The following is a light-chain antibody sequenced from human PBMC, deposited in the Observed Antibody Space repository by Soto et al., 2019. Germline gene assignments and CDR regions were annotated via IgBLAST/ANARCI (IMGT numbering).Light chain of an antibody. Sequence: QSVLTQPASVSGSPGQSITISCTGTSSDIGGYKYVSWYQQHSGKAPKLMIYDVSNRPSGVSNRFSGSKSGNTASLTISGLQAEDEADYYCSSYTSSSTLVLFGGGTKLTVL. CDR2: DVS. V-gene: IGLV2-14*01. CDR3: SSYTSSSTLVL. J-gene: IGLJ2*01. CDR1: SSDIGGYKY.